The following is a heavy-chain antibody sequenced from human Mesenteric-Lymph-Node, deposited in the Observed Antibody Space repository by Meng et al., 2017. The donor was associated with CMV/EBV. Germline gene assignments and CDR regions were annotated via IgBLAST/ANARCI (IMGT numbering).Heavy chain of an antibody. CDR2: IRYDGSNE. V-gene: IGHV3-30*02. J-gene: IGHJ4*02. D-gene: IGHD3-22*01. CDR3: AKASRPEFDSSGFYDY. Sequence: GESLKISCAASGFIFSNCGMHWVRQAPGKGLEWVAFIRYDGSNEYYADSVKGRFTISRDNSKNTLSLQMNSLRADDTAVYYCAKASRPEFDSSGFYDYWGQGTLVTVSS. CDR1: GFIFSNCG.